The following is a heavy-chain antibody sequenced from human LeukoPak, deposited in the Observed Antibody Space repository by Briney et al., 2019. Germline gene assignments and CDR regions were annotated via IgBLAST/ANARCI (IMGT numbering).Heavy chain of an antibody. CDR3: ARDGGPYYYYYYMDV. V-gene: IGHV3-48*01. CDR2: ISSSSTTI. Sequence: GGSLRLSCAASGFTFSSYSMNWVRQAPGKGLEWVSYISSSSTTIYYADSVKGRFTISRDNAKNSLYLQMNSLRAEDTAVYYCARDGGPYYYYYYMDVWGKGTTVTVSS. D-gene: IGHD2-15*01. CDR1: GFTFSSYS. J-gene: IGHJ6*03.